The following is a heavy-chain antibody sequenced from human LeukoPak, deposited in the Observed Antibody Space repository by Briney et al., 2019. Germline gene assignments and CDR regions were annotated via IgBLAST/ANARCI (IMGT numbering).Heavy chain of an antibody. V-gene: IGHV4-59*08. CDR1: GGSITSYY. CDR3: ARHADYGGYLDY. J-gene: IGHJ4*02. Sequence: PSETLSLTCTVSGGSITSYYWSWIRQPPGKGLEWIGYIYYSGSTNSNPSLKSRVTVSVDTSKSQFSLRLTSVTAADTAVYYCARHADYGGYLDYWGQGTLVTVSS. CDR2: IYYSGST. D-gene: IGHD4-23*01.